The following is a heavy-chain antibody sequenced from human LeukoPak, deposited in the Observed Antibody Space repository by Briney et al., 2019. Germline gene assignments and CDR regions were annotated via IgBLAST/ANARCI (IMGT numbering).Heavy chain of an antibody. Sequence: ASVKVSCKASGGTFISYAISWVRQAPAQGLEWMGGIIPIFGTANYAQKFQGRVTITTDESASTAYMELSSLRSEDTAVYYCARACSSTSCYAPDNWFDPWGQGTLVTVSS. J-gene: IGHJ5*02. V-gene: IGHV1-69*05. CDR3: ARACSSTSCYAPDNWFDP. CDR1: GGTFISYA. D-gene: IGHD2-2*01. CDR2: IIPIFGTA.